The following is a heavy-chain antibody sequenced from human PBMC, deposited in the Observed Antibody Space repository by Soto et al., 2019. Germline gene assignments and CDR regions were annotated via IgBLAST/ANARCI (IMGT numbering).Heavy chain of an antibody. V-gene: IGHV3-23*01. Sequence: EVQLLESGGGLVQPGGSLRLSCAASGFTFSSYAMSWVRQAPGKGLEWVSAISGSVGSTYYADSVKGRFTISRENSQNPLYLQMNSLGAEDTAVYYCAKKAPLGYCSSTSCYAAFDYWGQGTLVTVSS. CDR1: GFTFSSYA. D-gene: IGHD2-2*01. CDR3: AKKAPLGYCSSTSCYAAFDY. J-gene: IGHJ4*02. CDR2: ISGSVGST.